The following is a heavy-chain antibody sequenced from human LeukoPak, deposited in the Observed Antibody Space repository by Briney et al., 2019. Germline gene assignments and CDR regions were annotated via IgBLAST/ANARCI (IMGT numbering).Heavy chain of an antibody. D-gene: IGHD2-15*01. J-gene: IGHJ4*02. CDR2: ISSSNSTI. Sequence: GGSLRLSCAVSGFTFNTYSMNWVRQAPGKGLEWVSYISSSNSTIYYADSVKGRFNISRGNAKNSLYLQMNTLRAEDTAVYYCARVGVVTAPLDYWGQGTLVTVSS. V-gene: IGHV3-48*01. CDR3: ARVGVVTAPLDY. CDR1: GFTFNTYS.